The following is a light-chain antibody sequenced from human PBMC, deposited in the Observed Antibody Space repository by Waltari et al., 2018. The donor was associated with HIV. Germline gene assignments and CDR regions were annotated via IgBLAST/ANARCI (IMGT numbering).Light chain of an antibody. CDR1: SNDV. J-gene: IGLJ1*01. CDR2: DVT. V-gene: IGLV2-11*01. Sequence: QSALSQPRSVSASPGQSVTISCTGTSNDVSWYQQHPNKGPRLLIYDVTHRPSGVPDRFAGSKSGNTASLTISGLQTEDEADYYCCSYAGTYTSFFVFGPGTKVTVL. CDR3: CSYAGTYTSFFV.